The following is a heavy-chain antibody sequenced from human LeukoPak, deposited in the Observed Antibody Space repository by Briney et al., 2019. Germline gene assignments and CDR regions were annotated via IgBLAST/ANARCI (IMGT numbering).Heavy chain of an antibody. CDR3: ARHVLRFLEWLLYVDDAFDI. CDR2: IYYSGST. V-gene: IGHV4-39*01. J-gene: IGHJ3*02. D-gene: IGHD3-3*01. CDR1: GGSISSSSYY. Sequence: SETLSLTCTVSGGSISSSSYYWGWIRQPPGKGLEWIVSIYYSGSTYYNPSLKSRVTISVDTSKNQFSLKLSSVTAADTAVYYCARHVLRFLEWLLYVDDAFDIWGQGTMVTVSS.